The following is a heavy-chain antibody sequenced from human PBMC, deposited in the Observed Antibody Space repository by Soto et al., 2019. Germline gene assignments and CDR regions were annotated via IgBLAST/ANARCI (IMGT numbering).Heavy chain of an antibody. Sequence: QVQLVQSGAEVTKPGSSVKVSCKASGGTFSSYAISWVRQAPGQGLEWMGGIIPIFGTANYAQKFQGRVTITADESTSTAYMELSSLRSEDTAVYYCARVATTVTPDVRKAYYVDFWGQGTLLTVSS. V-gene: IGHV1-69*01. CDR3: ARVATTVTPDVRKAYYVDF. CDR2: IIPIFGTA. D-gene: IGHD4-17*01. J-gene: IGHJ4*02. CDR1: GGTFSSYA.